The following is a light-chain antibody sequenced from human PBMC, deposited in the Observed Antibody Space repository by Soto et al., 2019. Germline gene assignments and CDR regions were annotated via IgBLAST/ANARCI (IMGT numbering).Light chain of an antibody. CDR2: EVT. Sequence: QSALIQPPSVSGSPGQSVTISCTGTSSNVGSYDYVSLYQQYPGKAPKLMIHEVTNRPSGVSNRFSGSKSGNTASLTISGLQAEDEAEYYGTSCTFSSTWVFGGGTKLTVL. CDR1: SSNVGSYDY. V-gene: IGLV2-14*01. CDR3: TSCTFSSTWV. J-gene: IGLJ3*02.